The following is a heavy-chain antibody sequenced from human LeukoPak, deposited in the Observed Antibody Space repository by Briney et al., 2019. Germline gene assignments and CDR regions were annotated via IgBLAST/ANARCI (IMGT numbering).Heavy chain of an antibody. D-gene: IGHD3-9*01. CDR2: IHPYGFT. Sequence: SETLSLTCALYGGSFSNYYWSWIRQPPGKGLEWIGEIHPYGFTNFNPSLKSRVSISVDTSKNQFSLKLTSVTAADTAVYYCPRGSDESKTGDTWGQGSLVTVSS. CDR3: PRGSDESKTGDT. CDR1: GGSFSNYY. V-gene: IGHV4-34*01. J-gene: IGHJ5*02.